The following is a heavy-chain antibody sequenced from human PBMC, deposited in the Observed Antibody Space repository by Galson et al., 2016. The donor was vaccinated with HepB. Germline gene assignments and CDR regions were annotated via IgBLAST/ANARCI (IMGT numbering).Heavy chain of an antibody. CDR1: GYTFTSYG. Sequence: SVKVSCKASGYTFTSYGISWVRLAPGQGFEWMGWISGYNGNTNYARKFQGRVTLTTNTSTSTAYMELRSLRSDDTAVYYCARDIVLMVFSADYYYYGMDVWGQGTTVTVSS. CDR2: ISGYNGNT. V-gene: IGHV1-18*01. J-gene: IGHJ6*02. CDR3: ARDIVLMVFSADYYYYGMDV. D-gene: IGHD2-8*01.